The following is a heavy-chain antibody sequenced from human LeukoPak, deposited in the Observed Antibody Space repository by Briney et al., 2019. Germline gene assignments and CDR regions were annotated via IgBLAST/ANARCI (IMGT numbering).Heavy chain of an antibody. CDR1: GFTFSSYG. V-gene: IGHV3-30*18. CDR2: ISYDGSNK. J-gene: IGHJ4*02. CDR3: AKDRLTIFYYFDY. Sequence: GGSLRLSCAASGFTFSSYGMHWVPQAPGKGLEWVAVISYDGSNKYYADSVKGRFTISRDNSKNTLYLQMNSLRAEDTAVYYCAKDRLTIFYYFDYWGQGTLVTVSS. D-gene: IGHD3-9*01.